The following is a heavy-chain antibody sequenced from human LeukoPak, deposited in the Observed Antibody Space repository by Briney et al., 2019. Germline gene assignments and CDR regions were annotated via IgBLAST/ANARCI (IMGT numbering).Heavy chain of an antibody. CDR3: ARGILDYYGSGSSFDY. Sequence: PSETLSLTCTVSGGSISSGANYWSWIRQPPGRGLEWIGYISHSESAYYSPSLKSRVTISVDTSKNQFSLKLSSVTAADTAEYYCARGILDYYGSGSSFDYWGQGTLVTVSS. CDR1: GGSISSGANY. D-gene: IGHD3-10*01. V-gene: IGHV4-30-2*01. J-gene: IGHJ4*02. CDR2: ISHSESA.